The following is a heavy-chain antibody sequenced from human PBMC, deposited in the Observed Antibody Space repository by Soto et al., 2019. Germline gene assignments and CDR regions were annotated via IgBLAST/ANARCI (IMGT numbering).Heavy chain of an antibody. D-gene: IGHD5-12*01. J-gene: IGHJ5*02. Sequence: EGSLRLSCAASGFTVSSYAMNWVRQAPGKGLEWISVISNSGHSAYYADSVTGRFTISRDNSKNTLYLQIKSLRAEDTAAYYCAKGGQTFLNWFGPRGPATQGPVSP. CDR3: AKGGQTFLNWFGP. V-gene: IGHV3-23*01. CDR1: GFTVSSYA. CDR2: ISNSGHSA.